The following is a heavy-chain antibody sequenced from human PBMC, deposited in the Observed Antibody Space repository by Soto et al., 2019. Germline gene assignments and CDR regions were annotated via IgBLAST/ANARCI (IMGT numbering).Heavy chain of an antibody. CDR2: IKSKSDGGTT. CDR3: TKEMRHTSGWYGAFDI. D-gene: IGHD6-19*01. Sequence: SGGSLRLSCAASGFAVTNAWMNWVRQAPGKGLEWVGRIKSKSDGGTTDFPAPVKGRFTISRDDSENMLFLQMSSLKTEDTAIYFCTKEMRHTSGWYGAFDIWGQGIMVTVSS. CDR1: GFAVTNAW. J-gene: IGHJ3*02. V-gene: IGHV3-15*01.